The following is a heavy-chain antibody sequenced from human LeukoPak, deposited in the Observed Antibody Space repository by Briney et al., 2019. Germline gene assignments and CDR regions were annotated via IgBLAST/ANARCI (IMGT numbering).Heavy chain of an antibody. D-gene: IGHD6-19*01. J-gene: IGHJ4*02. V-gene: IGHV4-34*01. Sequence: GSLRLSCAASGFTFSSDAMSWIRQPPGKGLEWIGEINHSGSTNYNPSLKSRVTISVDTSKNQFSLKLSSVTAADTAVYYCARRVGLSSGWYGRGRDFQFDYWGQGTLVTVSS. CDR3: ARRVGLSSGWYGRGRDFQFDY. CDR2: INHSGST. CDR1: GFTFSSDA.